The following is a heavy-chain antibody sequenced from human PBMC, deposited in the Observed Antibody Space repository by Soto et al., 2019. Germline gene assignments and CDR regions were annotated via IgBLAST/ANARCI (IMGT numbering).Heavy chain of an antibody. Sequence: QVQLVQSGAEVKKPGSSVKVSCKASGGTFSSYAISWVRQAPGQGLEWMGGIIPIFGTANYAQKFQGRVTITADKSTSTGYMELSSLRSEDTAVYYCARAASVFGVVSYYYYYGMDVWGQGTTFTVSS. J-gene: IGHJ6*02. CDR1: GGTFSSYA. V-gene: IGHV1-69*06. D-gene: IGHD3-3*01. CDR2: IIPIFGTA. CDR3: ARAASVFGVVSYYYYYGMDV.